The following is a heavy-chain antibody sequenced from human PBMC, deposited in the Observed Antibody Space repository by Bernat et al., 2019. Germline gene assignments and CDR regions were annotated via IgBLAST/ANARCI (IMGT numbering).Heavy chain of an antibody. V-gene: IGHV3-33*01. D-gene: IGHD3-9*01. CDR2: IWYDGSNK. CDR1: GFTFSSYG. J-gene: IGHJ4*02. Sequence: QVQLVESGGGVVQPGRSLRLSCAASGFTFSSYGMHWVRQAPGKGLEWVAVIWYDGSNKYYVDSVKGRFTISRDNSKNTLYLQMNSLRAEDTAVYYCAREARRWYYDILTGLYFDYWGQGTLVTVSS. CDR3: AREARRWYYDILTGLYFDY.